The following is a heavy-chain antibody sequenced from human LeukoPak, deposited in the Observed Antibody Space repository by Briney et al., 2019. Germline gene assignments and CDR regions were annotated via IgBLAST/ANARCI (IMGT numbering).Heavy chain of an antibody. CDR2: IYYSGGT. D-gene: IGHD3-3*01. J-gene: IGHJ5*02. CDR1: GGSISSYY. Sequence: SETLSLTCTVSGGSISSYYWSWIRQPSGKGLEWIGYIYYSGGTNYNPSLKSRVTISVDTSKNQFSLKLSSVTAADTAVYYCAREGARDFWSGYYYNWFDPWGQGTLVTVSS. V-gene: IGHV4-59*01. CDR3: AREGARDFWSGYYYNWFDP.